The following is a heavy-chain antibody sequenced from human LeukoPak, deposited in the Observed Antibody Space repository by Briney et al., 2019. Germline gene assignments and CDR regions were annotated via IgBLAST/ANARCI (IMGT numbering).Heavy chain of an antibody. CDR2: IYYSGST. Sequence: SETLSLTCTVSGGSISSYYWSWIRQPPGKGLEWIGYIYYSGSTNYNPSLKSRVTISVDTSKNLFSLKLSSVTAADTAVYYCARAPPLIYGSGSYFDYWGQGTLVTVSS. V-gene: IGHV4-59*01. CDR3: ARAPPLIYGSGSYFDY. J-gene: IGHJ4*02. CDR1: GGSISSYY. D-gene: IGHD3-10*01.